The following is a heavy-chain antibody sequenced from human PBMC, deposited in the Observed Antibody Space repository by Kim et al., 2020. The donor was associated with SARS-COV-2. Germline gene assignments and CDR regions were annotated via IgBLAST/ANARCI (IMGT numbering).Heavy chain of an antibody. CDR3: ARATITMIVVVNAFDI. CDR2: IYYSGST. CDR1: GGSISSGGYY. J-gene: IGHJ3*02. V-gene: IGHV4-31*03. D-gene: IGHD3-22*01. Sequence: SETLSLTCTVSGGSISSGGYYWSWIRQHPGKGLEWIGYIYYSGSTYYNPSLKSRVTISVDTSKNQFSLKLSSVTAADTAVYYCARATITMIVVVNAFDIWCQGTMVTVSS.